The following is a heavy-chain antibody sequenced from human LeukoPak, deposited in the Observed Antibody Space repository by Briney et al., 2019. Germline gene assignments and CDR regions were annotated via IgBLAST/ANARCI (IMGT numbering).Heavy chain of an antibody. CDR3: AKDLAPDGYNFD. Sequence: GGSLRLSCAASGFTFSSYWMSWVRQAPGKGLEWVAFIRYDGSNKYYADSVKGRFTISRDNSKNTLYLQMNSLRAEDTAVYYCAKDLAPDGYNFDWGQGTLVAVSS. D-gene: IGHD5-24*01. CDR2: IRYDGSNK. V-gene: IGHV3-30*02. CDR1: GFTFSSYW. J-gene: IGHJ4*02.